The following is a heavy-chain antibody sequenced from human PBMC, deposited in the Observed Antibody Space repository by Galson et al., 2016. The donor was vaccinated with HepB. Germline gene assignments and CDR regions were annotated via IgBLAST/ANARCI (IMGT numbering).Heavy chain of an antibody. CDR1: GYTFSIWY. V-gene: IGHV1-46*01. CDR3: AREYVRETMIRGVFEYYYGMDV. J-gene: IGHJ6*02. CDR2: INPSGGRT. Sequence: SVKVSCKASGYTFSIWYMHWVRQAPGQGLEWMGIINPSGGRTTYAQKFQGRVTMTTDTPTSTVYMELSSLRSEDTAVYYCAREYVRETMIRGVFEYYYGMDVWGQGTTVTVSS. D-gene: IGHD3-10*01.